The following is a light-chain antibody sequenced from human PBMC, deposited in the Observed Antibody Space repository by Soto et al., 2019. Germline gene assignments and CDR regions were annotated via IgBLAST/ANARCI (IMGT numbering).Light chain of an antibody. CDR2: RNN. Sequence: QSALTQPPSASGTPGQRVTISCSGSSSNIGSNYVYWYQQLPGTAPTLLIYRNNQRPSGVPDRFSGSKSGTSASLAISGRRSEDEADDYCAAWYDSRSGPVFGGGTQLTVL. CDR1: SSNIGSNY. V-gene: IGLV1-47*01. CDR3: AAWYDSRSGPV. J-gene: IGLJ7*01.